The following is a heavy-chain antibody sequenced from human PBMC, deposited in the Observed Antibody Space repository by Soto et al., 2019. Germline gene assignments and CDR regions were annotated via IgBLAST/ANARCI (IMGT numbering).Heavy chain of an antibody. CDR2: IYYSGST. Sequence: SETLSLTCTVSGGSISSSTYFWGWIRQPPGKGLEWFGYIYYSGSTNYNPSLKSRVTISVDTSKNQFSLKLSSVTAADTAVYYCARAPRGNYGYPSYFDYWGQGTLVTVSS. J-gene: IGHJ4*02. V-gene: IGHV4-61*05. CDR3: ARAPRGNYGYPSYFDY. CDR1: GGSISSSTYF. D-gene: IGHD3-10*01.